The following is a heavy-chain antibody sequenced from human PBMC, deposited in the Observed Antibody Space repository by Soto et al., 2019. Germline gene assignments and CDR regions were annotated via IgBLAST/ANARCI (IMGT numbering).Heavy chain of an antibody. CDR1: RYTFTSYG. CDR3: ARYPRPWNYAVGYYYGMDV. J-gene: IGHJ6*02. CDR2: ISTYTGNT. D-gene: IGHD1-7*01. Sequence: GASVKVSCKASRYTFTSYGISWVRQAPGQGLEWMGWISTYTGNTNYAQKFQGRVTITADESTSTAYMELSSLRSEDTAVYYCARYPRPWNYAVGYYYGMDVWGQGTTVTVSS. V-gene: IGHV1-18*01.